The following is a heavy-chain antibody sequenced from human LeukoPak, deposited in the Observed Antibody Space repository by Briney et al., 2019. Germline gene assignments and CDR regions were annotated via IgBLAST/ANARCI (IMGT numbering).Heavy chain of an antibody. CDR3: ARGSRYCSTTSCSSFDY. CDR2: MFHSGSP. Sequence: SETLSLTCTVSRGSISSYYWYWIRQSPRRGLEWIGYMFHSGSPNYNPSLKSRVAISIDTSKNQFSLKLSSVTAADTAVYYCARGSRYCSTTSCSSFDYWGQGTLVTVSS. D-gene: IGHD2-2*01. CDR1: RGSISSYY. V-gene: IGHV4-59*01. J-gene: IGHJ4*02.